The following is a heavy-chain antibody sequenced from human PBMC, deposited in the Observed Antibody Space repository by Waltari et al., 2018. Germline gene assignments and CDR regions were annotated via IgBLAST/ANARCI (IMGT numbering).Heavy chain of an antibody. Sequence: EVQLVQSGADVKKPGATVKISCKVSGYTFTDSYMPWVHQAPGKGLEWMGLVEPEDGETIYAEKFQGRVTITADTSTDTAYMELSSLRSEDTAVYYCATPAVAGTASVDYWGQGTLVTVSS. CDR3: ATPAVAGTASVDY. J-gene: IGHJ4*02. CDR1: GYTFTDSY. CDR2: VEPEDGET. V-gene: IGHV1-69-2*01. D-gene: IGHD6-19*01.